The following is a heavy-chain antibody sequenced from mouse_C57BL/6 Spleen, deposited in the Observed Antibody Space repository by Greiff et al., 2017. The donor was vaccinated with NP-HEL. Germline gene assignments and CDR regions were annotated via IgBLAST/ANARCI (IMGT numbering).Heavy chain of an antibody. V-gene: IGHV7-3*01. D-gene: IGHD1-1*01. J-gene: IGHJ4*01. CDR1: GFTFTDYY. CDR3: ASLYYGSSYDYYAMDY. CDR2: IRNKANGYTT. Sequence: EVQVVESGGGLVQPGGSLSLSCAASGFTFTDYYMSWVRQPPGTALEWLGFIRNKANGYTTEYRASVRGRFNISRDNSQSILYLEMNALGAEDSATYYCASLYYGSSYDYYAMDYWGQGTSVTVSA.